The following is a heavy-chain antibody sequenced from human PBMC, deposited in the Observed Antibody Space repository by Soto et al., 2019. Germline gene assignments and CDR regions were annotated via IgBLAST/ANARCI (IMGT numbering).Heavy chain of an antibody. Sequence: VQLVESGGGLVQPGGSLRLSCAASGFTFSSYWISWVRQAPGKGLEWVANINQDGSAKYYVDSVKGRFSVSRDNAKNSLYVQMNSLRGEDTAVYYCARYCAYDSTYFCFSDRLEYWGQGTLVTVSS. V-gene: IGHV3-7*01. CDR2: INQDGSAK. J-gene: IGHJ4*02. CDR1: GFTFSSYW. CDR3: ARYCAYDSTYFCFSDRLEY. D-gene: IGHD3-22*01.